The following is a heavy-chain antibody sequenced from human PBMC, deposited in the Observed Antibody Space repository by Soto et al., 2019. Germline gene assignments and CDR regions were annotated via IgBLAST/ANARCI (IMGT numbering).Heavy chain of an antibody. CDR2: IIPIFGTA. Sequence: SVKVSCKASGYTFTGYYMHWVRQAPGQGLEWMGWIIPIFGTANYAQKFQGRVTITADESTSTAYMELSSLRSEDTAVYYCARDDPVSNWFDPWGQGTLVTVSS. CDR1: GYTFTGYY. J-gene: IGHJ5*02. V-gene: IGHV1-69*13. CDR3: ARDDPVSNWFDP.